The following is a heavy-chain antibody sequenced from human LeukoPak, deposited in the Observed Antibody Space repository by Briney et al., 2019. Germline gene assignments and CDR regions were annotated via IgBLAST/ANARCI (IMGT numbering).Heavy chain of an antibody. CDR3: AIFSVGPTPPDAFDI. CDR2: FDPEDGET. D-gene: IGHD1-26*01. Sequence: ASVKVSCKVSGYTLTELSMHWVRQAPGKGLEWMGGFDPEDGETIYAQKFQGRVTMTEDTSTDTAYMELSSLRSEDTAVYYCAIFSVGPTPPDAFDIWGQGTMVTVSS. J-gene: IGHJ3*02. V-gene: IGHV1-24*01. CDR1: GYTLTELS.